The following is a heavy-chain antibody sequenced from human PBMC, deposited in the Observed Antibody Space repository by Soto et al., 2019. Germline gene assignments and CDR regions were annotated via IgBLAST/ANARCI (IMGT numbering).Heavy chain of an antibody. Sequence: SETLSLTCAVYGGSFSGYYWSWIRQPPGKGLGWIGEINHSGSTNYNPSLKSRVTISVDTSKNQFSLKLSSVTAADTAVYYCARKGGIGSYYGMDVWGQGTTVT. CDR3: ARKGGIGSYYGMDV. D-gene: IGHD2-15*01. CDR1: GGSFSGYY. J-gene: IGHJ6*02. V-gene: IGHV4-34*01. CDR2: INHSGST.